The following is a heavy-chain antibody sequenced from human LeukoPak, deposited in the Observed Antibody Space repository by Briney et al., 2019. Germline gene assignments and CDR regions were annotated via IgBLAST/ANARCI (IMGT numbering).Heavy chain of an antibody. CDR1: GFTFSSYT. V-gene: IGHV3-21*01. CDR2: ISSSGTYI. Sequence: GGSLRLSCAASGFTFSSYTINWVRQTPGKGLEWVSSISSSGTYIYYADSPKDRFTISRHNAKNSLYLLMNNLRADDTAVYYCARDPSITAAGAWGQGTLVTVSS. J-gene: IGHJ4*02. CDR3: ARDPSITAAGA. D-gene: IGHD6-13*01.